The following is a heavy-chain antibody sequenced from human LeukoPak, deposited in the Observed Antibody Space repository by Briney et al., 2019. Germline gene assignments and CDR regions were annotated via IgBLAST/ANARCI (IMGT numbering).Heavy chain of an antibody. CDR3: ARDSLEYSSSLDV. J-gene: IGHJ6*04. Sequence: SETLSLTCTVSGGSISSYYWSWIRQPPGKGLEWIGYIYYSGSTNYNPSLKSRVTISVDTSKNQFSLKLSSVTAADTAVYYCARDSLEYSSSLDVWGKGTTVTVSS. CDR2: IYYSGST. D-gene: IGHD6-6*01. CDR1: GGSISSYY. V-gene: IGHV4-59*12.